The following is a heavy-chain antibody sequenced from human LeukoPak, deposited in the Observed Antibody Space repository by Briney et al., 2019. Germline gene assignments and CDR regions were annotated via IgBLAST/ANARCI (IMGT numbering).Heavy chain of an antibody. D-gene: IGHD1-26*01. J-gene: IGHJ5*01. CDR1: GYSLSELS. CDR2: FDPGDDET. CDR3: ATEKDLLLDS. Sequence: ASVKVSCKVSGYSLSELSTHWVRQAPGQGLEWMGGFDPGDDETIYTQRFQGRVTMTEDTSTDTAYLELSSLRSEDTAVYFCATEKDLLLDSWGQGTPVTVSS. V-gene: IGHV1-24*01.